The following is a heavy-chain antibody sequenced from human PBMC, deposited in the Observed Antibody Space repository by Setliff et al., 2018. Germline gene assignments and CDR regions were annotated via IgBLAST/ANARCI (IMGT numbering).Heavy chain of an antibody. V-gene: IGHV3-30*02. CDR1: GFVFGTYG. CDR3: AKDLSSNTAASYFFDL. D-gene: IGHD5-18*01. Sequence: GGSLRLSCAASGFVFGTYGMHWVRQAPGKGLDWVASVRFDGSYKVYADSVKGRFTMSRDSSTNTLYLQMNSLRGEDTAVYYCAKDLSSNTAASYFFDLWGQGTQVTVSS. J-gene: IGHJ4*02. CDR2: VRFDGSYK.